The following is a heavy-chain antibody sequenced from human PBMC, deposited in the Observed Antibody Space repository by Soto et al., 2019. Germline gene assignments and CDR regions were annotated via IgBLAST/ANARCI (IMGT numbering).Heavy chain of an antibody. V-gene: IGHV1-18*01. CDR2: ISAYNGNT. Sequence: ASVKVSCKASGYTFTSYGISWVRHAPGQGLEWMGWISAYNGNTNYAQKLQGRVTMTTDTSTSTAYMELRSLRSDDTAVYYCARDRRGGSSGWYRRYYYFDYWGQGTLVTVSS. CDR3: ARDRRGGSSGWYRRYYYFDY. D-gene: IGHD6-19*01. CDR1: GYTFTSYG. J-gene: IGHJ4*02.